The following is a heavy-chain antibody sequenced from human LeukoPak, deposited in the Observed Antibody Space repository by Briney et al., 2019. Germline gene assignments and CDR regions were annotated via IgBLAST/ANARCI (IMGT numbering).Heavy chain of an antibody. Sequence: GASVRVSCTASVGTFSSYAISWVRQAPGQGLGWMGGIIPIFGTANYAQKFQGRVTITADESTSTAYMELSSLRSEDTAVYYCARDCNYDYVWGSYRYCWFDPWGQGTLVTVSS. CDR1: VGTFSSYA. CDR2: IIPIFGTA. D-gene: IGHD3-16*02. CDR3: ARDCNYDYVWGSYRYCWFDP. V-gene: IGHV1-69*13. J-gene: IGHJ5*02.